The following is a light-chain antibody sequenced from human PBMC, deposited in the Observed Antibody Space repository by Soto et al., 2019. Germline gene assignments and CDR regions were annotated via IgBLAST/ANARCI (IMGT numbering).Light chain of an antibody. Sequence: EIVLTQSPGTLSLSPGERATLSCRASQSVSSSYLAWYQQKPGQAPRLLIYGASSRATGIPDRFSGSGSGTFFSFTTSRLEPEDFAVYFCQQYGNSPPNTFGQGTK. V-gene: IGKV3-20*01. CDR1: QSVSSSY. CDR3: QQYGNSPPNT. J-gene: IGKJ2*01. CDR2: GAS.